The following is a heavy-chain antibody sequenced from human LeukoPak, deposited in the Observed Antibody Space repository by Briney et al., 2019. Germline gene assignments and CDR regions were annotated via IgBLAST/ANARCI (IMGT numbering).Heavy chain of an antibody. V-gene: IGHV4-34*01. J-gene: IGHJ5*02. CDR3: ARASKGLAAADLSDWFDP. Sequence: PAETLSLTCAVYGGSFSGYYWSWVRQPPGKGREWIGEINDRGSTNYNPSLKSRVTISVDTSKTQSSLKLSSVPAADTAVYYCARASKGLAAADLSDWFDPWGQGTLVTVSS. CDR1: GGSFSGYY. D-gene: IGHD6-13*01. CDR2: INDRGST.